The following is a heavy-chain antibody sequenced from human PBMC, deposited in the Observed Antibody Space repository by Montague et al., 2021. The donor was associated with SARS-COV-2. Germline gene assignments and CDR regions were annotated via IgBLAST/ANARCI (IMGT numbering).Heavy chain of an antibody. CDR2: ISASGVRT. CDR1: GFTFSPYA. J-gene: IGHJ4*02. Sequence: FLSLSCSASGFTFSPYAMTWVRQAPGKGLEWVSSISASGVRTHYPDSVKGRFTISRDNSKNTLYLQMSSLRAEDTAVYFCLNYHGSGSYGDFWGQGTLVTVSP. CDR3: LNYHGSGSYGDF. D-gene: IGHD3-10*01. V-gene: IGHV3-23*01.